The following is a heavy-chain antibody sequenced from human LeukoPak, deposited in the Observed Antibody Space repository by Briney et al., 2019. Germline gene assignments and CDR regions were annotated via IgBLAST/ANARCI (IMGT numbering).Heavy chain of an antibody. V-gene: IGHV3-30-3*01. CDR2: ISYDGSNK. CDR3: ARGDDSGYYDYFDY. D-gene: IGHD3-22*01. Sequence: GGSLRLSCAASGFTFSSYAMHWVRQAPGKGLEWVAVISYDGSNKYYADPVKGRFTISRDNSKNTLYLQMNSLRAEDTAMYYCARGDDSGYYDYFDYWGQGALVTVSS. J-gene: IGHJ4*02. CDR1: GFTFSSYA.